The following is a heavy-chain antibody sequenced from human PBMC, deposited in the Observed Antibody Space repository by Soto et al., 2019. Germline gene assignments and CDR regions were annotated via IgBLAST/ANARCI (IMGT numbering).Heavy chain of an antibody. CDR3: TGAAAGTLYHYYYGMDV. Sequence: GSLRLSCAASGFTFSSYWMSWVRQAPGKGLGWVANIKQDGSEKYYVDSVKGRFTISRDNAKNSLYLQMNSLRAEDTAVYYCTGAAAGTLYHYYYGMDVWGQGTTVTVSS. CDR1: GFTFSSYW. J-gene: IGHJ6*02. V-gene: IGHV3-7*04. D-gene: IGHD6-13*01. CDR2: IKQDGSEK.